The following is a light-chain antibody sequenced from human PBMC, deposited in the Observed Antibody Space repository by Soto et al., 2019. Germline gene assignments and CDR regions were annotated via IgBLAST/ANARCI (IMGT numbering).Light chain of an antibody. Sequence: QSALTQPPSASGSPGQSVTISCTGTSSDVGAYNFVCWYQQHPGKAPKLIISEVSKRPSGVPDRFSGSKSGNTASLTVSGLQAEEEADYYCSSFACNNNLLFGGGIKLTVL. V-gene: IGLV2-8*01. J-gene: IGLJ3*02. CDR3: SSFACNNNLL. CDR1: SSDVGAYNF. CDR2: EVS.